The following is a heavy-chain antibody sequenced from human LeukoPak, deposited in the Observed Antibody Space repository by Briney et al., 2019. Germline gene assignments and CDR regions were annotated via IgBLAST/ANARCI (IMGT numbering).Heavy chain of an antibody. V-gene: IGHV3-48*03. CDR2: ISNSDDTI. Sequence: GGSLRLSCAASGFTFSRYEMNWVRQAPGKGLEWISYISNSDDTIYYADSVKGRFTISRDSAKNSLYLQMNTLRAEDTALYYCARERGLSDGGAFDYWAKGTLVIVSS. CDR3: ARERGLSDGGAFDY. J-gene: IGHJ4*02. CDR1: GFTFSRYE. D-gene: IGHD4-23*01.